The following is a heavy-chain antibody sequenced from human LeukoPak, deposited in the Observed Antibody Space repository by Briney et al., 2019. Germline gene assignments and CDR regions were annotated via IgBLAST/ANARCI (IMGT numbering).Heavy chain of an antibody. D-gene: IGHD3-10*01. CDR2: ISYDGSNK. J-gene: IGHJ4*02. CDR3: ARDLAESYLFDY. Sequence: PGGSLRLSCAASGFTFSNYGMHWVRQAPGKGLEWVALISYDGSNKYFADSVKGRFTISRDNSKNTLYLHMNGLRAEDTAVYFCARDLAESYLFDYWGQGTLVTVSS. V-gene: IGHV3-30*03. CDR1: GFTFSNYG.